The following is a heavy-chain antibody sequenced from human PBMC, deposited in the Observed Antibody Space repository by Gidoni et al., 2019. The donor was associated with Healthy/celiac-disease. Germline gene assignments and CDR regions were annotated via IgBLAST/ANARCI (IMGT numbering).Heavy chain of an antibody. CDR3: AREDRRDGYNSPFRY. CDR1: GGTFSSYA. CDR2: IIPIFGTA. Sequence: QVQLVQSGAEVKKPGSSVKVSCKASGGTFSSYAISWVRQAPGQGLEVRGGIIPIFGTANYAQKFQGRVTITADESTSTAYMELSSLRSEDTAVYYCAREDRRDGYNSPFRYWGQGTLVTVSS. J-gene: IGHJ4*02. D-gene: IGHD5-12*01. V-gene: IGHV1-69*01.